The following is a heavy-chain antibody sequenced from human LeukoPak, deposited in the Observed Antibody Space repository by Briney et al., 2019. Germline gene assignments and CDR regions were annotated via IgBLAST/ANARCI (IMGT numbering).Heavy chain of an antibody. CDR2: IYYSGST. J-gene: IGHJ3*02. CDR3: ARPYDSSGYPGAFDI. Sequence: PSETLSLTYTLSGGSISSYYWSWIRQPPGKGLEWIGYIYYSGSTNYNPSLKSRVTISVDTSKNQFSLRLSSVTAADTAVYYCARPYDSSGYPGAFDIWGQGTMVTVSS. CDR1: GGSISSYY. V-gene: IGHV4-59*08. D-gene: IGHD3-22*01.